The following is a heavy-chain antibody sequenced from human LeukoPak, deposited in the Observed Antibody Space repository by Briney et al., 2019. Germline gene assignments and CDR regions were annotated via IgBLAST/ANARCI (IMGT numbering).Heavy chain of an antibody. V-gene: IGHV3-33*01. D-gene: IGHD4-17*01. J-gene: IGHJ4*02. CDR2: IWYDGSNK. Sequence: GGSLRLSCAASGFTFSSYGMHWVRKAPGKGLEWVAVIWYDGSNKYYADSVKGRFTISRDNSKNTLYLQMNSLRAEDTAVYYCARDRSRAGYGDLQNWGQGTLVTVSS. CDR1: GFTFSSYG. CDR3: ARDRSRAGYGDLQN.